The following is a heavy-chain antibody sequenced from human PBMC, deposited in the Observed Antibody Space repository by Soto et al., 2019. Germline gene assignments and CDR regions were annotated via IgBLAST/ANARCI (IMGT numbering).Heavy chain of an antibody. V-gene: IGHV4-59*01. D-gene: IGHD2-2*01. J-gene: IGHJ6*03. CDR2: IYYSGST. CDR1: GGSISSYY. CDR3: ARRVGDIVVVPAAKGNYYYYYMDV. Sequence: SETLSLTCTVSGGSISSYYWSWIRQPPGKGLEWIGYIYYSGSTNYNPSIKSRVTISVDTSKNQFSLKLSSVTAADTAVYYCARRVGDIVVVPAAKGNYYYYYMDVWGKGTRSPSP.